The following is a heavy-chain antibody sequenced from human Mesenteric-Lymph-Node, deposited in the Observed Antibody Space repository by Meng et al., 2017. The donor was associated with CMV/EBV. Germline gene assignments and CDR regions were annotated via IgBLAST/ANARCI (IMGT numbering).Heavy chain of an antibody. CDR2: IYPRDSDT. Sequence: GGSLRLSCQDSAYSITNYWVGWVRQMPGKGLEWMGIIYPRDSDTRYSPSFQGQVTISADNSINTAYLQWGSLKASDTAIYYCARVMGLHNRAIDSWGQGTLVTVSS. CDR1: AYSITNYW. D-gene: IGHD3-16*01. CDR3: ARVMGLHNRAIDS. V-gene: IGHV5-51*01. J-gene: IGHJ4*02.